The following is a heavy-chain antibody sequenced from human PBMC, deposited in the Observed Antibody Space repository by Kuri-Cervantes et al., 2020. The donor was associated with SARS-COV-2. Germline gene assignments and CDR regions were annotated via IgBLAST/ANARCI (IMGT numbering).Heavy chain of an antibody. CDR2: ISAYNGNT. V-gene: IGHV1-18*04. CDR1: GHTFTSYG. CDR3: ARGLDFWSGYYGMDV. J-gene: IGHJ6*02. D-gene: IGHD3-3*01. Sequence: ASVKVSCKASGHTFTSYGISWVRQAPGQGLEWMGWISAYNGNTNYAQKLQGRVTMTTDTSTSTAYMELRSLRSDDTAVYYCARGLDFWSGYYGMDVWGQGTTVTVSS.